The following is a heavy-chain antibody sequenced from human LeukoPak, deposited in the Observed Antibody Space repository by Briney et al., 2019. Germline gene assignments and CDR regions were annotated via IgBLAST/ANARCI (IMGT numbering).Heavy chain of an antibody. D-gene: IGHD3-16*01. J-gene: IGHJ4*02. CDR3: VRRGPATGGNFDY. V-gene: IGHV3-21*01. CDR2: ISSTSSYI. Sequence: GGSLRLSCAASGFTFSTYSMNWVRQAPGKGLEWVSPISSTSSYIYYADSLKGRFTISRDNSKNSLYLQMNSLRAEDTAVYYCVRRGPATGGNFDYWGQGTLVTVSS. CDR1: GFTFSTYS.